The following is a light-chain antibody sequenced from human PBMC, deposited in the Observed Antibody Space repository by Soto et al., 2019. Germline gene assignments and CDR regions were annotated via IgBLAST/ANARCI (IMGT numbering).Light chain of an antibody. CDR1: QSVSSN. J-gene: IGKJ1*01. CDR3: QQYNNWPGT. Sequence: EIVMTQSPVTLSVSPGERATLSCRAGQSVSSNLAWYQQKPGQAPRLLIYGASTRATAIPARFSGSGSGTEFTLTISSLQSEDFAVYYCQQYNNWPGTFGQGTKVEIK. V-gene: IGKV3-15*01. CDR2: GAS.